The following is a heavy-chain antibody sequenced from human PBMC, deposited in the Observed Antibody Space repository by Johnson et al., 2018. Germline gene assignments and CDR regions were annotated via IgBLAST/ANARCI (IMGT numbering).Heavy chain of an antibody. V-gene: IGHV3-30-3*01. CDR2: ISYDGSNK. Sequence: QVQLVESGGGVVQPGRSLRLSCAASGFTFSSYAMHWVRQAPGKGLEWVAVISYDGSNKYFADSVKGRFTISRDNSKNTLYLQMNSLRAEETAVYYCAREPYFDTGYYYYYMDVWGKGTTVTVSS. CDR1: GFTFSSYA. CDR3: AREPYFDTGYYYYYMDV. J-gene: IGHJ6*03. D-gene: IGHD3-9*01.